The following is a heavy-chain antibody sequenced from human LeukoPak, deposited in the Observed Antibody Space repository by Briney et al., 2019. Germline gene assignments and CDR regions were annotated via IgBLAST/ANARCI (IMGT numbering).Heavy chain of an antibody. D-gene: IGHD4-23*01. CDR1: GGSISSYY. V-gene: IGHV4-59*01. Sequence: SETLSLTCTVSGGSISSYYWSWIRQPPGKGLEWIGYIYYSGSTNYNSSLKSRVTISVDTSKNQFSLKLSSVTAADTAVYYCASHTVVTPLGAFDIWGQGTMVTVSS. CDR2: IYYSGST. J-gene: IGHJ3*02. CDR3: ASHTVVTPLGAFDI.